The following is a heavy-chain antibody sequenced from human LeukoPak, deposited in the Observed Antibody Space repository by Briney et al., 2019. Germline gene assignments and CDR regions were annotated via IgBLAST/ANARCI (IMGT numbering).Heavy chain of an antibody. CDR1: GDSISSYY. Sequence: SETLSLTCTVSGDSISSYYWSWIRQPPGKGLEWIGYIYYSGSTNYNPSLKSRVTISVDTSKNQFSLKLTSVTAADTAVYYCARVLGAGIVGTIGAFDIWGQGTMVTVSS. V-gene: IGHV4-59*01. CDR2: IYYSGST. D-gene: IGHD1-26*01. CDR3: ARVLGAGIVGTIGAFDI. J-gene: IGHJ3*02.